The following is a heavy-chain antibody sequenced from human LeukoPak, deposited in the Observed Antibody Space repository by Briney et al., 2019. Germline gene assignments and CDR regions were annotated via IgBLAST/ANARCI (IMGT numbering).Heavy chain of an antibody. Sequence: ASVKVSCKASGYTFTGYYMHWVRQAPGQGLEWMGWINPNSGGTNYAQKFQGRVTMTRDTSISTAYMELSRLRSDDTAVYYCAREVYEYSSSFYMDVWGKGTTVTVSS. CDR2: INPNSGGT. CDR3: AREVYEYSSSFYMDV. J-gene: IGHJ6*03. D-gene: IGHD6-6*01. CDR1: GYTFTGYY. V-gene: IGHV1-2*02.